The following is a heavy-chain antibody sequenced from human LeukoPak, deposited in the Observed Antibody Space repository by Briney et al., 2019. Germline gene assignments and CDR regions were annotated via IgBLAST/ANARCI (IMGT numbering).Heavy chain of an antibody. CDR1: EFTFCSFS. Sequence: GGSLRLSCAASEFTFCSFSMTWVRQAPGKGLEWVSTISGSGHSTYYADSVKGRFTISRDNSKNTLYLQMNSLRAEDTAVYYCATPRSGNYFDSWGQGTLVTVSS. J-gene: IGHJ4*02. CDR2: ISGSGHST. D-gene: IGHD3-10*01. V-gene: IGHV3-23*01. CDR3: ATPRSGNYFDS.